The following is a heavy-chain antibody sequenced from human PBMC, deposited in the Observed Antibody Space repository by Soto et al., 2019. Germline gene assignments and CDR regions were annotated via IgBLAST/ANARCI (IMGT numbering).Heavy chain of an antibody. CDR3: ARVCGGDCHNGMDV. CDR2: IYYSGST. Sequence: PSGTLSLTFTVSGGSINSCGYYWSWIRQHPGKGLEWIGYIYYSGSTYYNPSLKSRVTISVDTSKNQFSLKLSSVTAADTAVYYCARVCGGDCHNGMDVWGQGTTVTVSS. CDR1: GGSINSCGYY. D-gene: IGHD2-21*02. J-gene: IGHJ6*02. V-gene: IGHV4-31*03.